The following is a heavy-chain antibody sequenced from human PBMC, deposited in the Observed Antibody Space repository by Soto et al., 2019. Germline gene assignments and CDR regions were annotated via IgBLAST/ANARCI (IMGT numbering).Heavy chain of an antibody. V-gene: IGHV1-24*01. CDR1: GYTLTELS. Sequence: GASVKVSCKVSGYTLTELSMHWVRQAPGKRLEWMGSFDPEDGETIYAQKFQGRVTMTEDTSTDTAYMELSSLRSEDTAVYYCATAQSYYDILTGYYLGAFDIWG. D-gene: IGHD3-9*01. CDR2: FDPEDGET. CDR3: ATAQSYYDILTGYYLGAFDI. J-gene: IGHJ3*02.